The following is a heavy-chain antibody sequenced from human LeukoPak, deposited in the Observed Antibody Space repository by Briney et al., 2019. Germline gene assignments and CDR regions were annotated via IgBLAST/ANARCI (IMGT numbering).Heavy chain of an antibody. D-gene: IGHD3-22*01. V-gene: IGHV1-2*02. J-gene: IGHJ4*02. CDR3: AREISGYSDY. Sequence: RASVKVSCKASGYTFAGDYMHWVRQAPGQGLEWMGWINANSGDTKYAQRFQGRVTMTRDTSFSTAYMELSRLRSDDTAIYYCAREISGYSDYWGQGTLVTVSS. CDR1: GYTFAGDY. CDR2: INANSGDT.